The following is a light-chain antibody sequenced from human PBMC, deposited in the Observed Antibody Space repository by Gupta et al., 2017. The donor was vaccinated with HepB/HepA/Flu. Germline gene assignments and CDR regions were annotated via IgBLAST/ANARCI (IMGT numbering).Light chain of an antibody. CDR3: QQYNIWPWT. Sequence: VMTQSPATLSVSPGERATLSCRASQSVISHLAWYQQKPGQAPRLLIYDASTRATGIPARFSGSGSGTEFTLTISSLQSEDFAVYYCQQYNIWPWTFGQGTRVEIK. V-gene: IGKV3-15*01. CDR2: DAS. CDR1: QSVISH. J-gene: IGKJ1*01.